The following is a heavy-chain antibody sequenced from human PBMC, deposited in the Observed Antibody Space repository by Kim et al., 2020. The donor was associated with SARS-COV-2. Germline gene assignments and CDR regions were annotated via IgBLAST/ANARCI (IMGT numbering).Heavy chain of an antibody. Sequence: GGSLRLSCAASGFSFSSYWMHWVRQAPGKGLVWVSHINSDGSSTTYADSVKGRFTISRDNAKNTVYLQMNSLRAEDTAVYYCTGVVDFDYWGQGTLVTVSS. D-gene: IGHD2-15*01. CDR2: INSDGSST. V-gene: IGHV3-74*01. CDR3: TGVVDFDY. CDR1: GFSFSSYW. J-gene: IGHJ4*02.